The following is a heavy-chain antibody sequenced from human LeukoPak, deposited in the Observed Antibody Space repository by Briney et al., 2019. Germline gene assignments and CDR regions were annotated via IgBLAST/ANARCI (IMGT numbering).Heavy chain of an antibody. V-gene: IGHV4-38-2*01. Sequence: SETLSLTCAVYGYSISRGYYWGWIRQPPGKGLEWIGSIYHSGSTYYNPSLKSRVTISVDTSKNQFSLKLSSVTAADTAVYYCARHPPSKWFDPWGQGTVITVSS. CDR3: ARHPPSKWFDP. J-gene: IGHJ5*02. CDR2: IYHSGST. CDR1: GYSISRGYY.